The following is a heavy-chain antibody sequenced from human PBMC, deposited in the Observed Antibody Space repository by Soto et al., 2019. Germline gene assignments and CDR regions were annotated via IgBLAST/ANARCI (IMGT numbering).Heavy chain of an antibody. V-gene: IGHV2-26*01. CDR3: AHVRRYDGAQSYDY. CDR2: IFWSDEK. J-gene: IGHJ4*02. Sequence: QVTLKESGPVLVKPTETLTLTCAVSGFSLSDARMGVSWIRQPPGKALEWLAHIFWSDEKSYSSSLQSRLIISKDTTTGQVVRTMTNMDPVDTATYFCAHVRRYDGAQSYDYWGRGTLVTVSS. D-gene: IGHD3-3*01. CDR1: GFSLSDARMG.